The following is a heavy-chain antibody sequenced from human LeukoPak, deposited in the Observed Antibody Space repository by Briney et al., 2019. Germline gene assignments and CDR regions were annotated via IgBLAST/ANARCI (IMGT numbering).Heavy chain of an antibody. CDR3: ASSGSYSSYYYYYYGMDV. CDR2: IYYSGST. D-gene: IGHD3-10*01. Sequence: SETLSLTCTVSGASISNTSYYWGWIRQPPGKGLEWIGSIYYSGSTYYNPSLKSRVTISVDTSKNQFSLKLSSVTAADTAVYYCASSGSYSSYYYYYYGMDVWGQGTTVTVSS. CDR1: GASISNTSYY. V-gene: IGHV4-39*01. J-gene: IGHJ6*02.